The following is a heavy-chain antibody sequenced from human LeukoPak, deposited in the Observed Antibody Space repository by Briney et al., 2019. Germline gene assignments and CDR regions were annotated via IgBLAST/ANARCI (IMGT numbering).Heavy chain of an antibody. CDR1: GFTFSSYA. D-gene: IGHD3-9*01. CDR2: VSGGGGNT. V-gene: IGHV3-23*01. J-gene: IGHJ5*02. Sequence: GGSLRLSCAASGFTFSSYAMSWVRQAPGKGLEWFSSVSGGGGNTYYADSVKGRVTISRDNSKNTLFLQMNSLRAEDTALYYCAKDPFDPSQNWFYPWGHGTLVTVSS. CDR3: AKDPFDPSQNWFYP.